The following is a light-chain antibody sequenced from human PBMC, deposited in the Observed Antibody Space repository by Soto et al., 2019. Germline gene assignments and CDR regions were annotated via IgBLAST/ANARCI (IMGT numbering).Light chain of an antibody. V-gene: IGLV2-14*03. J-gene: IGLJ1*01. Sequence: QSALTQPATVSGSPGQSITISCTGTSSDVGGYNYVSWYQQHPAKAPKVMIYDVSNRPSGVSNRFSGSKSGNTASLTISGLQAEDEADYYCYSYTSSSTYVFGTGTKLTVL. CDR2: DVS. CDR3: YSYTSSSTYV. CDR1: SSDVGGYNY.